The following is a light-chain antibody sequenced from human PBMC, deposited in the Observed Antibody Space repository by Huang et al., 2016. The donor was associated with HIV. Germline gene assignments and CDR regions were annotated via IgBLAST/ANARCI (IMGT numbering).Light chain of an antibody. CDR3: QQRKDWYT. CDR1: RSVSSY. Sequence: EIVLTQSPATLSLSPGERATLSCRASRSVSSYLAWYQQKSGQAPRLLIYDASNRATGNPARFSGSGSGTDCTLTISSLQPEDFAVYFCQQRKDWYTFGQGTKLEIK. V-gene: IGKV3-11*01. J-gene: IGKJ2*01. CDR2: DAS.